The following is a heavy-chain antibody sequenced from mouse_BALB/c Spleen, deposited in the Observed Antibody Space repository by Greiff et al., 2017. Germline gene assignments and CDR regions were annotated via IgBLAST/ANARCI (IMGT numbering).Heavy chain of an antibody. V-gene: IGHV5-6-5*01. CDR1: GFTFSSYA. CDR3: ARGLYYGSSPPFAY. J-gene: IGHJ3*01. D-gene: IGHD1-1*01. Sequence: EVQGVESGGGLVKPGGSLKLSCAASGFTFSSYAMSWVRQTPEKRLEWVASISSGGSTYYPDSVKGRFTISRDNARNILYLQMSSLRSEDTAMYYCARGLYYGSSPPFAYWGQGTLVTVSA. CDR2: ISSGGST.